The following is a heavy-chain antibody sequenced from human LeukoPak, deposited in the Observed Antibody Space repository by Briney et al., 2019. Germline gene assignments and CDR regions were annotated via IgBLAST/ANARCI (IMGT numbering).Heavy chain of an antibody. Sequence: PGGSLRLSCAASGFTFSSYAVNWVRQAPGKGLEWVSGISGSGGRTYYADSVKGRFTISRDNSQNTLYLQMNSLRAEDTAVYYCAKDLPMLCDWGQGILVTVSS. CDR1: GFTFSSYA. CDR2: ISGSGGRT. V-gene: IGHV3-23*01. D-gene: IGHD2-2*01. CDR3: AKDLPMLCD. J-gene: IGHJ4*02.